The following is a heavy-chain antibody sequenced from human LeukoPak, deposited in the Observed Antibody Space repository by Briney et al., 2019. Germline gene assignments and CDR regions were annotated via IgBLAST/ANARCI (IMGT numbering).Heavy chain of an antibody. CDR2: ISSSSSYK. CDR1: GFTFSSYS. J-gene: IGHJ4*02. Sequence: PGGSLRLSCAASGFTFSSYSMNWVRQAPGKGLEWASFISSSSSYKYYADSVRGRLTISRDNAKNSLYLQMNSLRAEDTAVYYCARDYYYDSSGYYGRRGFDYWGQGTLVTVSS. D-gene: IGHD3-22*01. V-gene: IGHV3-21*01. CDR3: ARDYYYDSSGYYGRRGFDY.